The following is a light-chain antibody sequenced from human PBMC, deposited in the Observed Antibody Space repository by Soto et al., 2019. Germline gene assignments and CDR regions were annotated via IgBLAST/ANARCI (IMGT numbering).Light chain of an antibody. CDR3: LQDYNYPWT. V-gene: IGKV1-6*01. CDR1: QGIRND. CDR2: AAS. J-gene: IGKJ1*01. Sequence: AIPLTQSPSSLSASVGDGIPIXCRASQGIRNDLGWYQQKPGKAPKLLIYAASSLQSGVPSRFSGSGSGTDFTLTISSLQPEDFATYYCLQDYNYPWTFGQGTKVDIK.